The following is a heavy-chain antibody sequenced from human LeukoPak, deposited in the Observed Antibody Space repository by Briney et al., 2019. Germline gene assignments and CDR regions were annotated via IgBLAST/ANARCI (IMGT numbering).Heavy chain of an antibody. J-gene: IGHJ4*02. Sequence: ASVKVSCKASGYTFTDYYMHWVRQAPGQGLEWMGRINPTTGGTNYAQNLQLRVTMTRDTSISTAYMQLTGLRSDDTAVYYCARDKAMSGYVVPYWGQGTLVTVSS. CDR3: ARDKAMSGYVVPY. V-gene: IGHV1-2*02. CDR2: INPTTGGT. CDR1: GYTFTDYY. D-gene: IGHD3-9*01.